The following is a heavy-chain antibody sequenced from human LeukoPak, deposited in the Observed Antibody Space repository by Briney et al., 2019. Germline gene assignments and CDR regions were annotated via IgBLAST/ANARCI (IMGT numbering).Heavy chain of an antibody. Sequence: GGYLRLSCAASGFTFSSQNMNWARQAPGKGLEWVAYISTSGDSTKYADSVEGRFTISRDNAENSLYLLMNSLRVEDTAVYYCVKNGWLDYWGQGILVSVST. D-gene: IGHD6-19*01. CDR3: VKNGWLDY. V-gene: IGHV3-21*06. J-gene: IGHJ4*02. CDR1: GFTFSSQN. CDR2: ISTSGDST.